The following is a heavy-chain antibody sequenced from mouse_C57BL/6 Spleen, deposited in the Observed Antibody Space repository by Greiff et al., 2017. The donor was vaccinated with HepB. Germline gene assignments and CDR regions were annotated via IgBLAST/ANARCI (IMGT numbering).Heavy chain of an antibody. CDR3: ARYDYDGDPCYAMDY. CDR2: INPNNGGT. V-gene: IGHV1-26*01. Sequence: EVQLQQSGPELVKPGASVKISCKASGYTFTDYYMNWVKQSHGKSLEWIGDINPNNGGTSYNQKFKGKATLTVDKSSSTAYMALRSLTSEDSAIYYCARYDYDGDPCYAMDYWGQGTSVTVSS. D-gene: IGHD2-4*01. CDR1: GYTFTDYY. J-gene: IGHJ4*01.